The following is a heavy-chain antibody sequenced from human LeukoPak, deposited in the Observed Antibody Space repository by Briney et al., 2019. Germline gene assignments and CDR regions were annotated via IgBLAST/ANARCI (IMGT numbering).Heavy chain of an antibody. V-gene: IGHV3-48*03. CDR3: ASRQSYGGYDY. D-gene: IGHD5-12*01. CDR1: GFVFSSYE. J-gene: IGHJ4*02. Sequence: GGSLRLSRAASGFVFSSYEMNWVRQAPGKGLQWVSYISTSGTTIHYADSVKGRFTFSRDNAKDLVYLQMSSLRAEDTAVYYCASRQSYGGYDYWGQGTLVTVSS. CDR2: ISTSGTTI.